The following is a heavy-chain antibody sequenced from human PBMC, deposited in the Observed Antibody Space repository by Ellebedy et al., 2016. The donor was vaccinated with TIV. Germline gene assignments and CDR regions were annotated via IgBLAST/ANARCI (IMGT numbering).Heavy chain of an antibody. D-gene: IGHD5-18*01. V-gene: IGHV4-30-2*01. CDR2: INQSGRT. J-gene: IGHJ5*02. CDR1: GGSMRSGPYC. Sequence: SETLSLXXAVSGGSMRSGPYCWSWIRQPPGKGLEWVGYINQSGRTYYNPSPKSRVTISVDRSRNKFSLDLRSVTAADTAVYYCARGRHSYGYEWLDTWGQGTLASVSS. CDR3: ARGRHSYGYEWLDT.